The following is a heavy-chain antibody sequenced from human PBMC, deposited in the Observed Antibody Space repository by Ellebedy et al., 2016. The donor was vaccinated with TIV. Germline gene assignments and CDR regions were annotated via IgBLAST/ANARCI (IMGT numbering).Heavy chain of an antibody. CDR3: ARARLIMDPYYFDY. D-gene: IGHD2-8*01. Sequence: ASVKVSXXASGYTFTGYYMHWVRQAPGQGLEWMGWINPNSGGTNYAQKFQGRVTMTRDTSISTAYMELSRLRSDDTAVYYCARARLIMDPYYFDYWGQGTLVTVSS. CDR2: INPNSGGT. J-gene: IGHJ4*02. CDR1: GYTFTGYY. V-gene: IGHV1-2*02.